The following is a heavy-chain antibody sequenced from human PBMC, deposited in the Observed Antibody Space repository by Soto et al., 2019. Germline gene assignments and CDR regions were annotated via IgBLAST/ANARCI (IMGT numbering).Heavy chain of an antibody. CDR1: GFTFINYW. V-gene: IGHV3-7*03. CDR3: AKLRGDYTVFDY. CDR2: IKQDGSVK. Sequence: WGSLRLSCAPSGFTFINYWIIWFRHSPFQGLEWVASIKQDGSVKHYVDSVKGRFTISRDNAEKSLHLQMNSLRAEDTAVYYCAKLRGDYTVFDYWGQGARVTVSS. J-gene: IGHJ4*02. D-gene: IGHD4-17*01.